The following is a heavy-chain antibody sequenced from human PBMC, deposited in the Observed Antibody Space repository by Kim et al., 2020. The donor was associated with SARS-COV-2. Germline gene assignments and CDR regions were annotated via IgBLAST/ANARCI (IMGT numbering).Heavy chain of an antibody. CDR1: GFSFSSYA. Sequence: GGSLRLSCAASGFSFSSYALSWVRQAPGKGLEWVSTMSGGDYSTYYADSVKGRFTISRDNSKNTLFLQMDGLRVDDTAVYYCARHGLAVSMCFDLWGQGT. CDR3: ARHGLAVSMCFDL. CDR2: MSGGDYST. J-gene: IGHJ4*02. V-gene: IGHV3-23*01. D-gene: IGHD3-3*02.